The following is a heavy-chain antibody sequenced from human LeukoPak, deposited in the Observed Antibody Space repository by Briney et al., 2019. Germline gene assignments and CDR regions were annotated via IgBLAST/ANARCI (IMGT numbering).Heavy chain of an antibody. CDR1: GGSFGGYY. J-gene: IGHJ6*02. Sequence: SETLSLTCAVYGGSFGGYYWSWIRQPPGKGQEWIGEINRSGSTKFNPSLKSRVTISVDTSKNQFSLKLSSVTAADTAVYYCAREGYGDFRPYGMDVWGLGTTVTVSS. V-gene: IGHV4-34*01. CDR3: AREGYGDFRPYGMDV. D-gene: IGHD4-17*01. CDR2: INRSGST.